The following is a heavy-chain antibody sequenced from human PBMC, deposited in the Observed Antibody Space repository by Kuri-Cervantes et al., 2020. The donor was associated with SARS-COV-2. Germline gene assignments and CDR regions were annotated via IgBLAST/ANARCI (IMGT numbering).Heavy chain of an antibody. J-gene: IGHJ4*02. V-gene: IGHV3-64*02. CDR1: GFTFSNYA. CDR3: ARVSRSGYLDY. CDR2: ISSNGDST. Sequence: GESLKISCAASGFTFSNYAMYWVRQAPGKGLEYVSAISSNGDSTCYADSVKGRFTMSRDNSKNTLYLQMGSLRAEDMAVYYCARVSRSGYLDYWGQGTLVTVSS. D-gene: IGHD3-3*01.